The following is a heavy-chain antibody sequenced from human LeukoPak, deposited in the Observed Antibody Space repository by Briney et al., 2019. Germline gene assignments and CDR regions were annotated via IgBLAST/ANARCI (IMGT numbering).Heavy chain of an antibody. V-gene: IGHV3-21*01. CDR2: VSSSSSYI. J-gene: IGHJ4*02. Sequence: GGSLRLSCAASGFTFSSYWMHWVRQAPGKGLVWVSSVSSSSSYIYYADSLKGRFTISRDNAKNSLYLQMDSLRAEDTAVYYCARDLNGIAVAGHYFDYWGQGTLVTVSS. CDR1: GFTFSSYW. D-gene: IGHD6-19*01. CDR3: ARDLNGIAVAGHYFDY.